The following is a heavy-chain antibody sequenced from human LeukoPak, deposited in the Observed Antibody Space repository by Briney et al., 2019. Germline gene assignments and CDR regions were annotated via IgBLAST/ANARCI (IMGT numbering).Heavy chain of an antibody. CDR3: ARGGGLDV. CDR2: INHNGNVN. J-gene: IGHJ6*02. Sequence: GGSLRLSCAASGFTFSSYWMNWARQAPGKGLEWVASINHNGNVNYYVDSVKGRFTISRDNAKNSLYLQMSNLRAEGTAVYFCARGGGLDVWGQGATVTVSS. CDR1: GFTFSSYW. V-gene: IGHV3-7*04.